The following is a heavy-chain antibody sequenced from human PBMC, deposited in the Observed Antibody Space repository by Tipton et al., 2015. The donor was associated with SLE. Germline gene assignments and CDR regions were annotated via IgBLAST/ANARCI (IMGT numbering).Heavy chain of an antibody. CDR3: ASSFGPGTTAY. D-gene: IGHD1-7*01. CDR1: GFTFSIYS. Sequence: YLRLSCAASGFTFSIYSMNWVRQAPGKGLEWVSSISSSSSYIYYADSVQGRFTISRDNAKKSLYRQMNSLRAEDTAVYYCASSFGPGTTAYWGPGTLVTVCS. CDR2: ISSSSSYI. J-gene: IGHJ4*02. V-gene: IGHV3-21*01.